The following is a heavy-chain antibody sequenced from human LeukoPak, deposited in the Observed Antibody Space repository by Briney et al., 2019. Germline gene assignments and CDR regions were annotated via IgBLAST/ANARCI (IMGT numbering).Heavy chain of an antibody. J-gene: IGHJ4*02. D-gene: IGHD6-13*01. CDR1: GYTLTELS. V-gene: IGHV1-24*01. CDR3: ATRLHYSSSWYFDY. CDR2: FDPEDGET. Sequence: GASVKVSCKVSGYTLTELSMHWVRQAPGKGLEWMGGFDPEDGETIYAQKFQGRVTMTEDTSTDTAYMELSSLRSEDTAVYYCATRLHYSSSWYFDYWGQGTLVTVSS.